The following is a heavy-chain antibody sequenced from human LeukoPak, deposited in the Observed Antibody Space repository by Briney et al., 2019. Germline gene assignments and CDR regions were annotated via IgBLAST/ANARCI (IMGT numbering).Heavy chain of an antibody. CDR3: ARDTPRYYYDSSGSLDY. D-gene: IGHD3-22*01. J-gene: IGHJ4*02. V-gene: IGHV3-21*01. Sequence: GGSLRLSCAASGFTFSSYSMNWVRQAPGKWLEWVSSIISSSSYIYYADSVKGRFTISRDNAKNSLYLQMNSLRAEDTAVYYCARDTPRYYYDSSGSLDYWGQGTLVTVSS. CDR1: GFTFSSYS. CDR2: IISSSSYI.